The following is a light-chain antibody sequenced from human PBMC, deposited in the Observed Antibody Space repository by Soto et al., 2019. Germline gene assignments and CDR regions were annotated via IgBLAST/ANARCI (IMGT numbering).Light chain of an antibody. CDR2: AAS. V-gene: IGKV1-6*01. CDR3: LQDYSYPWT. CDR1: QGIRDD. Sequence: AIQMTQSPPSLSASVGDTVTITCRASQGIRDDVGWYQQKAGKAPRLLIFAASHLQSGVPSRFSGSGSGPDFTLTITGLQPEDFATYYCLQDYSYPWTFGQGTKVEIK. J-gene: IGKJ1*01.